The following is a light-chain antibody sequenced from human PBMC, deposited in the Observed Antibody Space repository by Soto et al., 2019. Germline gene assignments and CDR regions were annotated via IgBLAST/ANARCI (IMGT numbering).Light chain of an antibody. CDR2: KAS. V-gene: IGKV1-5*03. J-gene: IGKJ4*01. CDR1: QSLSTW. Sequence: DLQMTQSPSTLSASVGDRVTITCRASQSLSTWLAWFQQKPGKAPRILIYKASTLAAGVPSRFSGSGSGTAFTLTISSLPPDAFAAYYCQWYGTYPLTFGGGTKVEIK. CDR3: QWYGTYPLT.